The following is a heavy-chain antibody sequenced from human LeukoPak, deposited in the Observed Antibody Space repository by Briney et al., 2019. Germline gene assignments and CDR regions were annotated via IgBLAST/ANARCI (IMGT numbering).Heavy chain of an antibody. CDR3: ARDPSLSWYDYYYMDV. J-gene: IGHJ6*03. CDR2: ISSSSSYI. Sequence: GGSLRLSCAASGFTFSSYSMNCVRQAPGKGLECVSSISSSSSYIYYADSVKGRFTISRDNAKNSLYLQMNSLRAEDTAVYYCARDPSLSWYDYYYMDVWGKGTTVTVSS. V-gene: IGHV3-21*01. D-gene: IGHD6-13*01. CDR1: GFTFSSYS.